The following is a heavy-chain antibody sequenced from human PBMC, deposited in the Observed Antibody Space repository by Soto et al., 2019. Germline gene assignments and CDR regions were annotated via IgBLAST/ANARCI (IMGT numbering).Heavy chain of an antibody. D-gene: IGHD3-22*01. Sequence: QLQLQESGPGLVKPSETLSLTCTVSGGSISSSSYYWGWIRQPPGKGLEWIGSIYYSGSTYYNPSLKRRVTISVDTSKNQFSLKLSSVTAADTAVYYCARHTTYYYDSSGYYYPNWFDPWGQGTLVTVSS. CDR2: IYYSGST. V-gene: IGHV4-39*01. J-gene: IGHJ5*02. CDR3: ARHTTYYYDSSGYYYPNWFDP. CDR1: GGSISSSSYY.